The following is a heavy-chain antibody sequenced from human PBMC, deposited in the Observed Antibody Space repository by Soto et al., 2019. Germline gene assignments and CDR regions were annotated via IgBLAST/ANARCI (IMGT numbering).Heavy chain of an antibody. V-gene: IGHV3-64D*06. J-gene: IGHJ5*01. D-gene: IGHD3-16*01. CDR1: GFTFSHSA. CDR3: GRGGGAYAGSSLWFDS. CDR2: IGSTGAST. Sequence: PGGSLRLPCSASGFTFSHSAMHWVRQAPGKGLEYVAAIGSTGASTYYPGSVKGRFIISRDNSKNTLFLQMNSLRPEDTGVYYCGRGGGAYAGSSLWFDSWGQGTLVTVSS.